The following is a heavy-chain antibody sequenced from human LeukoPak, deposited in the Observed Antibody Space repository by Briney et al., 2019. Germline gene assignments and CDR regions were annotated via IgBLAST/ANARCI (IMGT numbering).Heavy chain of an antibody. Sequence: MXXXXQAXXXGXEWMGIINPSGGSTSYAQKFQGRVTMTRDTSTSTVYMELSSLRSEDTAVYYCARVEGSGVSVWGQGTLVTVSS. V-gene: IGHV1-46*01. J-gene: IGHJ4*02. CDR2: INPSGGST. CDR3: ARVEGSGVSV. D-gene: IGHD3-10*01.